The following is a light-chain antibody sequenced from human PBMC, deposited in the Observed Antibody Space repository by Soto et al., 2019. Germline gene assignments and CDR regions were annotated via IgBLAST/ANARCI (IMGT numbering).Light chain of an antibody. CDR1: SSDVGIYNY. V-gene: IGLV2-14*01. CDR3: SSYTTSSTRV. Sequence: QSALTQPASGSGSPGQSIAISCTGSSSDVGIYNYVSWYQQHPGKVPKLIIYEVTNRPSGVSNRFSGSKSGNTASLTISGLQAEDEADYYCSSYTTSSTRVFGTWTKVTVL. CDR2: EVT. J-gene: IGLJ1*01.